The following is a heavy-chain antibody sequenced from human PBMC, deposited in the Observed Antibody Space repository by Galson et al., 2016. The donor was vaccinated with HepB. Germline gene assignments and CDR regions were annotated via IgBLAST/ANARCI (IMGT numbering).Heavy chain of an antibody. CDR2: IGGSDTGT. Sequence: SLRLSCAASGITFSNYAMHWVRQAPGEGLEWVSGIGGSDTGTYYADSVRGRFTTSRDNSKDPLYLQMNSLRPEDTAIYYCAKEEGWPVNWFDPWGPGTLVIVSS. J-gene: IGHJ5*02. CDR1: GITFSNYA. V-gene: IGHV3-23*01. CDR3: AKEEGWPVNWFDP. D-gene: IGHD2-15*01.